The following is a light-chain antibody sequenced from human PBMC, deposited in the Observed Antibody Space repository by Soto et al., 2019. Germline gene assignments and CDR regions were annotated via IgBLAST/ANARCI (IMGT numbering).Light chain of an antibody. V-gene: IGKV3-20*01. CDR1: QRVSNSY. CDR2: GAS. Sequence: EIVLTQSPGTLSLFPGERATLSCRASQRVSNSYLAWFQQRPGQAPRLLIYGASNRATGIPDRFSGSGSGTDFTLTISSLEPEDFAVYCCQHYGSPPPTFGPGTKVDIK. J-gene: IGKJ3*01. CDR3: QHYGSPPPT.